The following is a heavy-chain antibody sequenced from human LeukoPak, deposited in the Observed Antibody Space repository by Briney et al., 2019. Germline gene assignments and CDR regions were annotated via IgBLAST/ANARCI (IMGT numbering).Heavy chain of an antibody. CDR1: GFTFSDHY. CDR3: ARGTEVVVNVQFREDYYHYMDV. D-gene: IGHD3-22*01. CDR2: TRNKANSYAT. V-gene: IGHV3-72*01. Sequence: GGSLRLSCAASGFTFSDHYMDWVRQAPGKGLEWVGRTRNKANSYATEYAASVKGRFTISRDDSKNSLYLQMNSLKTEDTAVYYCARGTEVVVNVQFREDYYHYMDVWGKGTTVTVSS. J-gene: IGHJ6*03.